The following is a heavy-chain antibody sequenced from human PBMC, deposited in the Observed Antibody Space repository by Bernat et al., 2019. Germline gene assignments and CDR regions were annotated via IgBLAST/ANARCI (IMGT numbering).Heavy chain of an antibody. CDR1: GGSISSSSYY. CDR2: IYYSGST. V-gene: IGHV4-39*02. Sequence: QLQLQESGPGPVKPSETLSLTCTVSGGSISSSSYYWGWIRQPPGKGLEWIGSIYYSGSTYYNPSLKSRVAISVDTSKNQFSLELSSVTAADTAVYYCARDQVPAAIPDYYYYGMDVWGQGTTVTVSS. D-gene: IGHD2-2*02. J-gene: IGHJ6*02. CDR3: ARDQVPAAIPDYYYYGMDV.